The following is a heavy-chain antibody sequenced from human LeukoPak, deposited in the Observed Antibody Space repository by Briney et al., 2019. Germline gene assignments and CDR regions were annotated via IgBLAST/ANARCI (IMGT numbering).Heavy chain of an antibody. CDR1: GASIRDYY. CDR3: ARGLMMAVAGRGEFHY. D-gene: IGHD6-13*01. CDR2: IHYTGGT. V-gene: IGHV4-59*01. J-gene: IGHJ4*02. Sequence: SETLSLTCTVSGASIRDYYWTWIRQPPGKGLEWIGYIHYTGGTNYNPSLQSRVTISVDTSKNQFSLKLSSVTAADTAVYYCARGLMMAVAGRGEFHYWGQGTLVTVSS.